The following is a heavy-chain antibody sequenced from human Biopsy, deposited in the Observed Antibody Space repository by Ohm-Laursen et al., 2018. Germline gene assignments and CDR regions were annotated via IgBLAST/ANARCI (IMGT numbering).Heavy chain of an antibody. V-gene: IGHV1-69*06. D-gene: IGHD3-22*01. CDR1: GGTFTNHA. J-gene: IGHJ2*01. CDR2: SIPLFNTA. CDR3: ARFPLGAYDDSGSYRAVEHWYFDL. Sequence: SSVNVSCQASGGTFTNHAVGWVRQAPGQGLEWVGSSIPLFNTANYADKFQGRVTLTADKSTTTAYMDLSSLRSEDTAIYYCARFPLGAYDDSGSYRAVEHWYFDLWGRGTLVTVSS.